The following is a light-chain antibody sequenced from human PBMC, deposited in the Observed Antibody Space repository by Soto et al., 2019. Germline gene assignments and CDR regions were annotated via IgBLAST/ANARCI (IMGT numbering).Light chain of an antibody. J-gene: IGLJ3*02. Sequence: QSALTQPASVSGSPGQSITISCTGTSSDVGGYNYVSWYQQHPGKAPKLMIYEVSNRPSGVSNRFSGSKSGNTASLTISGLQPEDEADYYCSSYTSSSTRVFGGGTKLTGL. CDR1: SSDVGGYNY. V-gene: IGLV2-14*01. CDR2: EVS. CDR3: SSYTSSSTRV.